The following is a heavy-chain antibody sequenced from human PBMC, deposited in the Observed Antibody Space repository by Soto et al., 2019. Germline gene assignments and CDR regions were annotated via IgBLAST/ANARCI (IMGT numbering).Heavy chain of an antibody. D-gene: IGHD2-2*01. Sequence: GASVKVSCKASGYTFTSYAMHWVRQAPGQRLEWMGWINAGNGNTKYSQKFQGRVTITRDTSASTAYMELSSLRSEDTAVYYCARVKPRYCSSTSCYASYYYYGMDVWGQGXTVTVYS. V-gene: IGHV1-3*01. CDR3: ARVKPRYCSSTSCYASYYYYGMDV. CDR2: INAGNGNT. CDR1: GYTFTSYA. J-gene: IGHJ6*02.